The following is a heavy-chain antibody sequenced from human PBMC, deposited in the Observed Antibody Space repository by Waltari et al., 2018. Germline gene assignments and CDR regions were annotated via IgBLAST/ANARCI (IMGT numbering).Heavy chain of an antibody. J-gene: IGHJ6*02. V-gene: IGHV4-59*01. CDR3: ARGTGFGELFAPQDYYYYYGMDV. CDR2: IYYSGST. CDR1: GGSISSYY. Sequence: QVQLQESGPGLVKPSETLSLTCTVSGGSISSYYWSWIRQPPGQGLEWIGYIYYSGSTNYNPPLKSRVTISVDTSKNQFSLKLSSVTAADTAVYYCARGTGFGELFAPQDYYYYYGMDVWGQGTTVTVSS. D-gene: IGHD3-10*01.